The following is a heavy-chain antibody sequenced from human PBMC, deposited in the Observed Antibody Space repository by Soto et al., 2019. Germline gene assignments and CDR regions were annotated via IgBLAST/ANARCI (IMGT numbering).Heavy chain of an antibody. Sequence: GASVKVSCKASGYTFTGYYMHWVRQAPGQGLEWMGWINPNSGGTNYAQKFQGRVTMTRDTSISTAYMELSRLRSDDTAVYYCAKDLWAVSWNYVGGFDYWGQGTLVTVSS. J-gene: IGHJ4*02. D-gene: IGHD1-7*01. CDR2: INPNSGGT. CDR3: AKDLWAVSWNYVGGFDY. CDR1: GYTFTGYY. V-gene: IGHV1-2*02.